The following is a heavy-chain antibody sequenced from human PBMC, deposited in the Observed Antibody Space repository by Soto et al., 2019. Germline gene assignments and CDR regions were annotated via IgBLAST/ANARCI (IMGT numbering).Heavy chain of an antibody. CDR3: ARAGNYDYVWGSYRYTAEDFDY. CDR1: GGSISSGDYY. D-gene: IGHD3-16*02. J-gene: IGHJ4*02. CDR2: IYYSGST. V-gene: IGHV4-30-4*01. Sequence: PSETLSLTCTVSGGSISSGDYYWSWIRQPPGKGLEWIGYIYYSGSTYYNPSLKSRVTISVDTSKNQFSLKLSSVTAADTAVYYCARAGNYDYVWGSYRYTAEDFDYWGQGTLVTVSS.